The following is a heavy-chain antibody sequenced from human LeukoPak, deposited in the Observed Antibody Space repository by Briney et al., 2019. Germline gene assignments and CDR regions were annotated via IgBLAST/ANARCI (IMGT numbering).Heavy chain of an antibody. CDR3: ARGAPRMRYSGSYGY. Sequence: SETLSLTCAVHGVSVSDYSWSWIRQSPGKGLEWIGEIFQSTYTNYNPSLKSRVTISADRSENQFSLSLTSVTAADTAVYYCARGAPRMRYSGSYGYWGQGTLVTVSS. D-gene: IGHD1-26*01. J-gene: IGHJ4*02. CDR1: GVSVSDYS. V-gene: IGHV4-34*01. CDR2: IFQSTYT.